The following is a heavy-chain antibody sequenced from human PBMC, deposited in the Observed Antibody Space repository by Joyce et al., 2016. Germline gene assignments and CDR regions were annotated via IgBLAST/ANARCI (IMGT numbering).Heavy chain of an antibody. CDR2: IYYSGSP. CDR3: ARQNYYDSSGYYEVSDY. Sequence: QLQLQESGPGLVKPSETLSLTCTVSGGSISSNSYYWGWIRQPPGKGLEWIGRIYYSGSPDYNPSFKSRVTISLNTSKNQFSLKVKSVTAADTAVYYCARQNYYDSSGYYEVSDYWGQGTLVTVSS. CDR1: GGSISSNSYY. D-gene: IGHD3-22*01. J-gene: IGHJ4*02. V-gene: IGHV4-39*01.